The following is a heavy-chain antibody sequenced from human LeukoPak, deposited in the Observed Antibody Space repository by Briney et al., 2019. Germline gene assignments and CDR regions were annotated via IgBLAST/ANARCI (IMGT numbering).Heavy chain of an antibody. CDR3: ARETGTTGTTRLAFDY. CDR1: GYTFTGYY. D-gene: IGHD1-1*01. CDR2: INPNSGGT. Sequence: ASVKVSCKASGYTFTGYYMHWVRQAPGQGLEWMGWINPNSGGTNYAQKFQGRVTMSRDTSISTAYMELSRLRSDDTAVYYCARETGTTGTTRLAFDYWGQGTLVTVSS. V-gene: IGHV1-2*02. J-gene: IGHJ4*02.